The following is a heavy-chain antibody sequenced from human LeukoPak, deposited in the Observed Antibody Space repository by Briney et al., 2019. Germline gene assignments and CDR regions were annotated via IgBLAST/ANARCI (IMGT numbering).Heavy chain of an antibody. Sequence: GGSLRLSCAASGFTFSNYGMNWVRQAPGKGPEWVSYISSSSSTIYYADSVKGRFTISRDNAKNSLYLQMNSLRAEDTAVYYCARGEYQMPAWGQGTTVTVSS. CDR2: ISSSSSTI. V-gene: IGHV3-48*01. D-gene: IGHD2/OR15-2a*01. CDR3: ARGEYQMPA. CDR1: GFTFSNYG. J-gene: IGHJ6*02.